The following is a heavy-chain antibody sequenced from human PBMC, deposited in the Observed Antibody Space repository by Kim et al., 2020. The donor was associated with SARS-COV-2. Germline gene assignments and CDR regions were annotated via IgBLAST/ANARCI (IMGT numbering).Heavy chain of an antibody. J-gene: IGHJ6*02. CDR1: GFTFSSYN. V-gene: IGHV3-21*01. Sequence: GGSLRLSCTAASGFTFSSYNMHWVRQAPGKGLEWLSSISRSSRYIYYGDSLKGQFTISRDNAKNSLYLQMDSLTVEDTAVYFCARDRSVGYYYYGMDVWGQGTTVTVSS. CDR2: ISRSSRYI. CDR3: ARDRSVGYYYYGMDV.